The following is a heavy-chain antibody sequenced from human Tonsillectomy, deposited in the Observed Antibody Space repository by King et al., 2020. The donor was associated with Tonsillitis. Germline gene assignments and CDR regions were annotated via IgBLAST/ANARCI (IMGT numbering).Heavy chain of an antibody. D-gene: IGHD5-12*01. CDR1: GYTFTGYY. CDR2: IHPNSGGT. CDR3: ARDLGDSGYDGAFNL. Sequence: QLVQSGAEVKKPGASVKVSCKASGYTFTGYYIHWVRQAPGQGLEWMGWIHPNSGGTNYAQRFQGRVTMTRDTSIRIAYMELSRLRSDDTAVYYCARDLGDSGYDGAFNLWGQGTMVTVPS. V-gene: IGHV1-2*02. J-gene: IGHJ3*01.